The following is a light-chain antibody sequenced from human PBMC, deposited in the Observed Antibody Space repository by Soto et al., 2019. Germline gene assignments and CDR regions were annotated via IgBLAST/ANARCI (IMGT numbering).Light chain of an antibody. CDR2: LGS. Sequence: VTTQAPLSMRARSVPPPSISGRSRQIRLHSNGYNYLDWYLQKPGQSPQLLIYLGSNRASGVPDRFSGSGSGTDFTLKISRVEAEDVGVYYCMQALQTLFTCGQGTQLEI. CDR1: QIRLHSNGYNY. V-gene: IGKV2-28*01. J-gene: IGKJ5*01. CDR3: MQALQTLFT.